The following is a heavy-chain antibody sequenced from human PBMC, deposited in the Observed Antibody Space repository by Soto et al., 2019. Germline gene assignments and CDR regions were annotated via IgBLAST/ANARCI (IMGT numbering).Heavy chain of an antibody. Sequence: EVQLLESGGGLVQPGGSLRLSCAASGFTFSSYAMSWVRQAPGKGLEWVSAISGSGGSTYYADSVKGRFTISRDNSKNTLYLQMNSLRAEDTAVYYCAKDRGFIAAAGTYFQHWGQGTLFTVSS. CDR1: GFTFSSYA. D-gene: IGHD6-13*01. CDR2: ISGSGGST. V-gene: IGHV3-23*01. J-gene: IGHJ1*01. CDR3: AKDRGFIAAAGTYFQH.